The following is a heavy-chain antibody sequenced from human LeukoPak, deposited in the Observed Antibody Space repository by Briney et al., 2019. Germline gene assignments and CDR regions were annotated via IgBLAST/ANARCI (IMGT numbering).Heavy chain of an antibody. V-gene: IGHV1-2*02. Sequence: ASVKVSCKASGYTFTGYYMHWVRQAPGQGLEWMGWINPNSGGTNYAQKFQGRVTMTRDTSISTAYMELSRLRSDDTAVYYCARGPHIVVVTAILPSFDYWGQGTLVTVSS. CDR2: INPNSGGT. CDR1: GYTFTGYY. CDR3: ARGPHIVVVTAILPSFDY. J-gene: IGHJ4*02. D-gene: IGHD2-21*02.